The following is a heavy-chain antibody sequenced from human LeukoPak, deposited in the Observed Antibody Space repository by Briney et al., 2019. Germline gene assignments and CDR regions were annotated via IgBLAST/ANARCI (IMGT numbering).Heavy chain of an antibody. CDR2: LGNDGDT. CDR1: GFIFRDYA. V-gene: IGHV3-23*01. J-gene: IGHJ5*02. CDR3: ARDRGSGTGGWFDP. Sequence: GGSLRLSCVASGFIFRDYAMSWVRQAPGKGLEWVSTLGNDGDTYYADSVKGRFTISRDNSKNTLYLQMNSLRAEDTAVYYCARDRGSGTGGWFDPWGQGTLVTVSS. D-gene: IGHD3-10*01.